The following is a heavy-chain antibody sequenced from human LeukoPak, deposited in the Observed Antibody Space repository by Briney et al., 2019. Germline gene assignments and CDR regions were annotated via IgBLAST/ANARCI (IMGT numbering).Heavy chain of an antibody. J-gene: IGHJ4*02. CDR2: INDGGSSP. D-gene: IGHD3-10*01. CDR3: LNYYGSGSYGLY. CDR1: GFSLSRYG. V-gene: IGHV3-23*01. Sequence: GGSLILSCAASGFSLSRYGMTWVRQAPGKGLEWVSTINDGGSSPYYADSVKGRFTISRDNSKNTVYLQMNSLRAEDTATYYCLNYYGSGSYGLYWGQGTLVTVSS.